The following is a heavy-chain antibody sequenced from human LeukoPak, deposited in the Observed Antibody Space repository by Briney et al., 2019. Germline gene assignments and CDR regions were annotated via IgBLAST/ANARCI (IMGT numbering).Heavy chain of an antibody. CDR1: GGSISSYY. CDR3: ARSVAGIFFDY. Sequence: SETLSLTCTVSGGSISSYYWSWIRQPPGKGLEWIGYIYYSGSTNYNPSLKSRVTISVKTSKNQFSLKLSSVTAADTAVYYCARSVAGIFFDYWGQGTLVTVSS. J-gene: IGHJ4*02. D-gene: IGHD6-19*01. V-gene: IGHV4-59*12. CDR2: IYYSGST.